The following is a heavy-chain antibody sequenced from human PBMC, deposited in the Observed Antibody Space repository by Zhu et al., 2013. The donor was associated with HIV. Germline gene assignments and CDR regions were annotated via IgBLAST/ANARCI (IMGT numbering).Heavy chain of an antibody. CDR3: AREGGGGLPLGELSLPFDF. V-gene: IGHV1-69*18. Sequence: QVQLVQSGAEVKKPGSSVKVSCKASGGSFSTHGFSWLRQGPGQGLEWMGRIIPVFGAPNYLQKFLGRVTITADESTTTAYMELNSLRSEDTAVYYCAREGGGGLPLGELSLPFDFWARDPGSPSPQ. D-gene: IGHD3-16*02. CDR1: GGSFSTHG. J-gene: IGHJ4*02. CDR2: IIPVFGAP.